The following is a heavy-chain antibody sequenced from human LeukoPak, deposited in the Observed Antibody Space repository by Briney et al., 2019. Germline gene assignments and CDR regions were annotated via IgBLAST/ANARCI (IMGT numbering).Heavy chain of an antibody. J-gene: IGHJ3*02. D-gene: IGHD3-3*01. CDR2: IYYSGST. V-gene: IGHV4-39*07. Sequence: SETLSLTCTVSGGSISSSSYYWGWIRQPPGKGLEWIGSIYYSGSTYYNPSLKSRVTISVDTSKNQFSLKLSSVTAADTAVYYCARGDDFWSGSGAFDIWGQGTMVTVSS. CDR1: GGSISSSSYY. CDR3: ARGDDFWSGSGAFDI.